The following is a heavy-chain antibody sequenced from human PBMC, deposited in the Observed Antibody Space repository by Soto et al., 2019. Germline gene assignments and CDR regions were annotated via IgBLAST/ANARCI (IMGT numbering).Heavy chain of an antibody. J-gene: IGHJ4*02. CDR1: GFTFSSYA. D-gene: IGHD6-19*01. Sequence: QVQLVESGGGVVQPGRSLRLSCAASGFTFSSYAMHWVRQAPGTGLEWVAVISYDGSNKYYADSVKGRFTISRDNSKNTLYLQMNSLRAEDTAVYYCARDMSGYSSGWSYFDYWGQGTLVTVSS. CDR3: ARDMSGYSSGWSYFDY. V-gene: IGHV3-30-3*01. CDR2: ISYDGSNK.